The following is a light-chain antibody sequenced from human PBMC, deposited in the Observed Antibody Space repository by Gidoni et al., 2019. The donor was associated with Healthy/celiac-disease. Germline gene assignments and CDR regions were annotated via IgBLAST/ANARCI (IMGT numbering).Light chain of an antibody. J-gene: IGLJ2*01. CDR2: DVS. CDR3: CSYAGSYTYVV. CDR1: SSDVGGYNY. V-gene: IGLV2-11*01. Sequence: QSALTQPRSVSGSPGPSVTITCTGPSSDVGGYNYVSWYQQHPGKAPKLMISDVSKRPSGVPDRFSGSKSGNTASLTISGLQAEDEADYYCCSYAGSYTYVVFGGGTKLTVL.